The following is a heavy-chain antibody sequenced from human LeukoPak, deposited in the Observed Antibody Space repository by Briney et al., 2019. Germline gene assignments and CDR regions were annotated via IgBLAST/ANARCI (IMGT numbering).Heavy chain of an antibody. Sequence: GGSLRLSCAASGFAFGSYWMLWVRHAPGKGLVWVSRISGDGTTTTYADSVKGRFTISRDNAKNILYLQMNSLRAEDTAIYYCARSQFDYWGQGILVTVSS. CDR1: GFAFGSYW. J-gene: IGHJ4*02. V-gene: IGHV3-74*01. CDR3: ARSQFDY. CDR2: ISGDGTTT.